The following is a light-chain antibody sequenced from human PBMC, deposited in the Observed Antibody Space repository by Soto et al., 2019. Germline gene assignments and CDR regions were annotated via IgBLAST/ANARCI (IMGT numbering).Light chain of an antibody. Sequence: QSALTQPASVSGSPGQSITISCTGTSSDVGGYNYVSWYQQHPGKAPKLMIYDVTNRPSGVSDRFSGSKSGNTASLSISGLQADDEADYYCRSYISSSTLVVFGGGTKLTVL. CDR1: SSDVGGYNY. J-gene: IGLJ2*01. CDR2: DVT. V-gene: IGLV2-14*03. CDR3: RSYISSSTLVV.